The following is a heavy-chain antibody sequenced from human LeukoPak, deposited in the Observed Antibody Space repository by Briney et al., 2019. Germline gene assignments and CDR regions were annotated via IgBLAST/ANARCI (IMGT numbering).Heavy chain of an antibody. CDR1: GFTVSSNY. J-gene: IGHJ3*02. D-gene: IGHD3-10*01. CDR3: ARLGPRGRGAFDI. CDR2: IKQDGSEK. V-gene: IGHV3-7*01. Sequence: GGSLRLSCAASGFTVSSNYMSWVRQAPGKGLEWVANIKQDGSEKYYVDSVKGRFTISRDNAKNSLYLQMNSLRAEDTAVYYCARLGPRGRGAFDIWGQGTMVTVSS.